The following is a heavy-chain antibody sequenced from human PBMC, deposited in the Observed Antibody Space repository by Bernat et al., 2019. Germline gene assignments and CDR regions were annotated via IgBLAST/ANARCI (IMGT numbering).Heavy chain of an antibody. Sequence: EVQLVESGGGLVQPGGSLRLSCAASGFTFSSYSMNWVRQAPGKGLEWVSYISSSSSTIYYADSVKGRFTIYRDNAKNSLYLQMNSLGDEDTAVYYWARGGGGITIFGVVIEAANYYYMDVWGKGTTVTVSS. CDR3: ARGGGGITIFGVVIEAANYYYMDV. D-gene: IGHD3-3*01. J-gene: IGHJ6*03. CDR2: ISSSSSTI. CDR1: GFTFSSYS. V-gene: IGHV3-48*02.